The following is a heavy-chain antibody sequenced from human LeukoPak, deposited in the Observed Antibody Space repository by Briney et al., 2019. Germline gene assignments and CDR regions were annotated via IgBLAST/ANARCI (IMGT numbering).Heavy chain of an antibody. CDR2: IIPIFGTA. V-gene: IGHV1-69*05. Sequence: ASVKVSCKASGGTFSSYAISWVRQAPGQGLEWMGGIIPIFGTANYAQKFQGRVTITTDESTSTAYMELSSLRSEDTAVHYCATGNSKLNWFDPWGQGTLVTVSS. CDR3: ATGNSKLNWFDP. D-gene: IGHD4-23*01. J-gene: IGHJ5*02. CDR1: GGTFSSYA.